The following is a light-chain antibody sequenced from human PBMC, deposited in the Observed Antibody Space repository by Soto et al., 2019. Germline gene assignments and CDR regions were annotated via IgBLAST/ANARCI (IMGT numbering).Light chain of an antibody. CDR1: QSIATW. J-gene: IGKJ2*01. CDR3: QQYNDYQYT. CDR2: KAT. Sequence: DIEMTQSPSTLSASVGDTVTITCRASQSIATWLAWYQQKPEKASKLLIYKATNVQSGVPSRFSGSGSGTEFSLTISSLQPEDFAIYYCQQYNDYQYTFGQGTKLEIK. V-gene: IGKV1-5*03.